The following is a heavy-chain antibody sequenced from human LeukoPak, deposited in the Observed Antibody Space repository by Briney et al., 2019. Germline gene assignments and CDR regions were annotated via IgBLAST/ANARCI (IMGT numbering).Heavy chain of an antibody. J-gene: IGHJ6*03. Sequence: SETLSLTCTVSGGSISSYYWSWIRQPPGKGLEWIGYIYTSGSTNYNPSLKSRVTISVDTSKNQFSLKLSSVTAADTAVYYCARHSRWAYYYYYMDVWGKGTTVTVSS. CDR2: IYTSGST. CDR3: ARHSRWAYYYYYMDV. CDR1: GGSISSYY. D-gene: IGHD2-21*01. V-gene: IGHV4-4*09.